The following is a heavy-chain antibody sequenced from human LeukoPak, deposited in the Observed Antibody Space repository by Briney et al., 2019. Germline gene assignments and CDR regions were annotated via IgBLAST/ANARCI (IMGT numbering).Heavy chain of an antibody. CDR3: AKDGLWLGESQYYFEY. D-gene: IGHD3-10*01. V-gene: IGHV3-23*01. CDR1: GFTFSSYA. J-gene: IGHJ4*02. Sequence: GRSLRLSCAASGFTFSSYAMHWVRQAPGKGLEWVSAISGSGGSTYYADSVKGRFTISRDNSKNTLYLQMNSLRADDTAVYYCAKDGLWLGESQYYFEYWGQGTLVTVSS. CDR2: ISGSGGST.